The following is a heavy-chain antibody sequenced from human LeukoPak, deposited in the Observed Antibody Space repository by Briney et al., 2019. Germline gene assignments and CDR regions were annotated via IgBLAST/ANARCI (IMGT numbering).Heavy chain of an antibody. D-gene: IGHD3-3*01. Sequence: GGSLRLSCAASGFIFSSYVMSWVRQAPGKGLEGVSVISGSGGSTYYADSVKGRFTISRDNSKNTLYLQMNSLRAEDTAVYYCAKDGTIFGVVTQYYYYMDVWGKGTTVTVSS. CDR2: ISGSGGST. J-gene: IGHJ6*03. CDR1: GFIFSSYV. CDR3: AKDGTIFGVVTQYYYYMDV. V-gene: IGHV3-23*01.